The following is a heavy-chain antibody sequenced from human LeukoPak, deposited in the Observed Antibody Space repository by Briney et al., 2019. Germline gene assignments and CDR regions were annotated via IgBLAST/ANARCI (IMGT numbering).Heavy chain of an antibody. Sequence: SETLSLTRTVSGGSISSGDYYWSWIRQPPGKCLEWIGYIYYSGSTYYNPSLKSRVTILVDTSKNQFSLKLSSVTAADTAVCYCARDLWVHYYYYYMDVWGKGTTVTVSS. CDR1: GGSISSGDYY. D-gene: IGHD1-1*01. CDR2: IYYSGST. V-gene: IGHV4-30-4*08. CDR3: ARDLWVHYYYYYMDV. J-gene: IGHJ6*03.